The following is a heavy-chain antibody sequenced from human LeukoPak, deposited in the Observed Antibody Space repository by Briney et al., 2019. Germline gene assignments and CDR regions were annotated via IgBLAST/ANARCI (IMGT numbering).Heavy chain of an antibody. J-gene: IGHJ1*01. CDR1: GFTFSSYA. V-gene: IGHV3-23*01. CDR3: ATRSTTEYFQH. Sequence: GGSLRLSCAASGFTFSSYAMGWVRQAPGKGLEWVSAISGSGGSTHYADSVKGRFTISRDNSKNTLYLQMNSLRAEDTAVYYCATRSTTEYFQHWGQGTLVTVSS. CDR2: ISGSGGST.